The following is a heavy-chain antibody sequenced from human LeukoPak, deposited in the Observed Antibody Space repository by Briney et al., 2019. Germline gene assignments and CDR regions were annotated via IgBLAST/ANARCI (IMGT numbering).Heavy chain of an antibody. CDR3: ARHVTYSGSSLGPYNWFDP. CDR1: GGSISSSSYY. V-gene: IGHV4-39*01. D-gene: IGHD1-26*01. Sequence: PSETLSLTCTVSGGSISSSSYYWGWIRQPPGKGLEWIGSIYYSGSTYYNPSLKSRVTISVDTSKNQFSLKLSSVTAADTAVYYCARHVTYSGSSLGPYNWFDPWGQGTLVTVSS. J-gene: IGHJ5*02. CDR2: IYYSGST.